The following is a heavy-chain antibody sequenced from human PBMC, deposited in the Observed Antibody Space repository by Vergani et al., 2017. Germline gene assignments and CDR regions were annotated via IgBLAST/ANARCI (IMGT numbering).Heavy chain of an antibody. CDR1: GFTFSSYW. CDR3: TRLAVTLN. V-gene: IGHV3-74*01. Sequence: EVQLVESGGGLAQPGGSLRLSCAASGFTFSSYWMHWVRQAPGKGLVWVSRINSDGSTTSYADSVKGRFTISRDNAKNTLYLQMNSLRVDDTAIYYCTRLAVTLNWVQGILVTVSS. CDR2: INSDGSTT. D-gene: IGHD6-19*01. J-gene: IGHJ4*02.